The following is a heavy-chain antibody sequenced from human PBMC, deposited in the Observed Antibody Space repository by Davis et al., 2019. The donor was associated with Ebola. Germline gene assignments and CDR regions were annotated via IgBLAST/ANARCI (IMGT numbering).Heavy chain of an antibody. J-gene: IGHJ4*02. CDR1: AFTFSSYD. CDR3: AKDVGQEGKSVRGFEY. CDR2: ISGSASHS. V-gene: IGHV3-13*01. Sequence: AGSLTLSCAASAFTFSSYDMHWVRQATGKGLEWVSVISGSASHSFYAGSVKGRFIISRDNVTNTLYLQMNRLRAEDTAVYYCAKDVGQEGKSVRGFEYWGQGTLVTVSS. D-gene: IGHD3-10*01.